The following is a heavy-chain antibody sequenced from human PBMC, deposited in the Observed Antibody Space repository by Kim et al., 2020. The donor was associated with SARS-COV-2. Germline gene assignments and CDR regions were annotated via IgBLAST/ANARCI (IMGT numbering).Heavy chain of an antibody. J-gene: IGHJ5*02. CDR3: ARDHVNRYNWFDP. CDR2: ISYDGSNK. CDR1: GFTFSSYG. V-gene: IGHV3-33*05. Sequence: GGSLRLSCAASGFTFSSYGMHWVRQAPGKGLEWVAVISYDGSNKYYADSVKGQFTISRDNSKNTLYLQMNSLRAEDTAVYYCARDHVNRYNWFDPWGQGTLVTVSS.